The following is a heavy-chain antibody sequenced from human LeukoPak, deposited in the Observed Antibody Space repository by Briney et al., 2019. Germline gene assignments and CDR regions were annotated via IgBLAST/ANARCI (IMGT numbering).Heavy chain of an antibody. V-gene: IGHV3-30*18. CDR2: ISYDGSNK. CDR1: GFTFSNYG. Sequence: GGSLRLSCAASGFTFSNYGMHWVRQAPGKGLEWVALISYDGSNKYYADSVKGRFTISRDNSKSTLSLQMNSLRAEDTAVYYCAKLPFYCSTTSCYAFDYWAREPWSPSPQ. CDR3: AKLPFYCSTTSCYAFDY. D-gene: IGHD2-2*01. J-gene: IGHJ4*02.